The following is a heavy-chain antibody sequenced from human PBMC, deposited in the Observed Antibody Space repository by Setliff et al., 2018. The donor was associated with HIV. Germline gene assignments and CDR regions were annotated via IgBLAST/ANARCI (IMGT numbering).Heavy chain of an antibody. J-gene: IGHJ4*02. CDR1: GYIFSSYN. CDR2: MNPSGGST. D-gene: IGHD2-15*01. V-gene: IGHV1-46*01. Sequence: ASVKVSCKASGYIFSSYNMHWVRQAPGPGLEWMGMMNPSGGSTSYAQKFQGRVSVTRDTSTSTVYLELSSMKSEDTALYYCARDQGTDCSGVSCSFHNYFDSWGQGTLVTVSS. CDR3: ARDQGTDCSGVSCSFHNYFDS.